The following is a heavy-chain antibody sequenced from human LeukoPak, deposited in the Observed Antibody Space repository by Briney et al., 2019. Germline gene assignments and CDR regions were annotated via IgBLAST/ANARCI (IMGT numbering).Heavy chain of an antibody. CDR3: ARYRVITNDYFDS. CDR2: ISNSGNTI. Sequence: GGSLRLSCAASGFTFGDYYMSWIRQAPGKGLEWVSYISNSGNTIKEADSVKGRFTISRDNAQNSLFLQMKSLRAEDTSVYYCARYRVITNDYFDSWGQGTLVTVSS. J-gene: IGHJ4*02. D-gene: IGHD3-16*01. CDR1: GFTFGDYY. V-gene: IGHV3-11*01.